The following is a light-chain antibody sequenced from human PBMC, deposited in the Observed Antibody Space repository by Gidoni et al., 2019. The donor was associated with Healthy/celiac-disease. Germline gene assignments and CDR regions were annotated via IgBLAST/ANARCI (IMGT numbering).Light chain of an antibody. CDR2: WAS. CDR3: QQYYSTPS. Sequence: DIVMTQSPDSLAVSLGERATINCKSSQSVLYSSNNKNYLAWYQHKPGQPPKLIIYWASTRESGVPDRFSGSGSGTDFTLTISSLQAEDVAVYYCQQYYSTPSFGQGTKLEIK. CDR1: QSVLYSSNNKNY. V-gene: IGKV4-1*01. J-gene: IGKJ2*01.